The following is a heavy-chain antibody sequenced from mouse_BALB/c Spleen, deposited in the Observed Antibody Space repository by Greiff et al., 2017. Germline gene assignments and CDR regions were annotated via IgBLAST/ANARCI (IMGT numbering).Heavy chain of an antibody. D-gene: IGHD1-2*01. CDR2: ISSGSSTI. Sequence: EVQRVESGGGLVQPGGSRKLSCAASGFTFSSFGMHWVRQAPEKGLEWVAYISSGSSTIYYADTVKGRFTISRDNPKNTLFLQMTSLRSEDTAMYYCARVDSLLRLYYAMDYWGQGTSVTVSS. J-gene: IGHJ4*01. CDR1: GFTFSSFG. CDR3: ARVDSLLRLYYAMDY. V-gene: IGHV5-17*02.